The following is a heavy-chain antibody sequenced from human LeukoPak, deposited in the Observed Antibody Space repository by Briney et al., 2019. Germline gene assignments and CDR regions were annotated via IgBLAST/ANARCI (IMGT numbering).Heavy chain of an antibody. CDR3: ARDPDMTE. D-gene: IGHD2-21*02. Sequence: GGSLRLSCGASGFTFSSYVMHWVRQAPGKGLEWVAVIWNDGSNKYYADSVRGRFAISRDNSKNTLFLQMNSLRAEDTAVYYCARDPDMTEWGQGTLVTVSS. CDR2: IWNDGSNK. J-gene: IGHJ4*02. CDR1: GFTFSSYV. V-gene: IGHV3-33*01.